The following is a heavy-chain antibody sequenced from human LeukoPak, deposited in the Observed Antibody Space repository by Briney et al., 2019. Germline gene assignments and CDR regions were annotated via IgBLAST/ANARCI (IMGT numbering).Heavy chain of an antibody. CDR1: GGSFSGYY. Sequence: SETLSLTRAVYGGSFSGYYWSWIRQPPGKGLEWIGEINHSGSTNYNPSLKSRVTISVDTSKNQFSLKLSSVTAADTAVYYCARVFGTGSGSYSGYMDVWGKGTTVTISS. V-gene: IGHV4-34*01. J-gene: IGHJ6*03. CDR2: INHSGST. D-gene: IGHD3-10*01. CDR3: ARVFGTGSGSYSGYMDV.